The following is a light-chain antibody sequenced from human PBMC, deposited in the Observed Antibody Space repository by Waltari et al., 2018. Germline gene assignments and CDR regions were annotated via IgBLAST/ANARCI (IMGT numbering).Light chain of an antibody. J-gene: IGLJ1*01. V-gene: IGLV2-18*02. Sequence: QSALTQPPSVSGSPGQSVTISCTGTSSDVGSSNRVSWYQQPPGTAPKLFIYAVTSRPSGVAGRFSGSKPGNTASLTISGLQAEDEAYYYCSSYTSSSTYCFGTGTKVTVL. CDR1: SSDVGSSNR. CDR3: SSYTSSSTYC. CDR2: AVT.